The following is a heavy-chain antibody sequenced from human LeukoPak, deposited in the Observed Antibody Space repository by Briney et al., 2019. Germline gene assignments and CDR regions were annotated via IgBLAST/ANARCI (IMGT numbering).Heavy chain of an antibody. CDR2: IYSGGST. D-gene: IGHD3-3*01. Sequence: GGSLRLSCAASGFTVSSNYMSWVRQAPGKGLEWVSVIYSGGSTYYADSVKGRFTISRDNSKNTLYLQMNSLRAEDTAVYYCARDVVGITIFGVSYDAFDIRGQGTMVAVSS. V-gene: IGHV3-66*01. CDR1: GFTVSSNY. J-gene: IGHJ3*02. CDR3: ARDVVGITIFGVSYDAFDI.